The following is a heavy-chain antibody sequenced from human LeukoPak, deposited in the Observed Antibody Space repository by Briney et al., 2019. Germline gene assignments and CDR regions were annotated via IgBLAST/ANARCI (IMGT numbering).Heavy chain of an antibody. D-gene: IGHD3-10*01. CDR2: ISAYNGNT. J-gene: IGHJ5*02. V-gene: IGHV1-18*01. Sequence: ASVTVSCKASGYTFTSYGISWVRQAPGQGLEWMGWISAYNGNTNYAQKLQGRVTMTTDTSTSTAYMELRSLRSDDTAVYYCARGRPSSGWFGEPENWFDPWGQGTLVTVSS. CDR1: GYTFTSYG. CDR3: ARGRPSSGWFGEPENWFDP.